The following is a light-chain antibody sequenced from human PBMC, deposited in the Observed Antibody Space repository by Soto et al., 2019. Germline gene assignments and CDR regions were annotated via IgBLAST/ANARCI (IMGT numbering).Light chain of an antibody. J-gene: IGLJ1*01. Sequence: QSVLTQPASVSGSPGQSITISCTGTSSDVGDDNSVSWYQQHPGTAPKLMLYEVTHRPSGVSDRFSGSKSGNTASLTISGLQAEDEADYYCTSYTSSSTLYVFGPGTKLTV. V-gene: IGLV2-14*01. CDR3: TSYTSSSTLYV. CDR2: EVT. CDR1: SSDVGDDNS.